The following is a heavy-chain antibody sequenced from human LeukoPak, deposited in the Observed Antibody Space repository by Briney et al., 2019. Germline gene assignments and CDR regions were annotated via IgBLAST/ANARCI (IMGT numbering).Heavy chain of an antibody. CDR2: IYYSGST. CDR1: GGSTSSSSYY. Sequence: SETLSLTCTVSGGSTSSSSYYWGWIRQPPGKGPEWIGSIYYSGSTYYNPSLKSRVTISVDTSKNQFSLKLSSVTAADTAVYYCARVPGGSGILLDYWGQGTLVTVSS. D-gene: IGHD3-10*01. CDR3: ARVPGGSGILLDY. V-gene: IGHV4-39*01. J-gene: IGHJ4*02.